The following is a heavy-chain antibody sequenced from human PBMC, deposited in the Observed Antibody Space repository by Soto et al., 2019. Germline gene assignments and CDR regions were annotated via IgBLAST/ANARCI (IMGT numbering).Heavy chain of an antibody. Sequence: PSETLSLTCAVSGGSISSSNWWSWVRQPPGKGLEWIGEIYHSGSTNYNPSLKSRVTISVDKSKNQFSLKLSSVTAADTAVYYCARDGATYYYDSRGYYLGAFDIWGPGTMVTVSS. D-gene: IGHD3-22*01. CDR1: GGSISSSNW. CDR2: IYHSGST. J-gene: IGHJ3*02. V-gene: IGHV4-4*02. CDR3: ARDGATYYYDSRGYYLGAFDI.